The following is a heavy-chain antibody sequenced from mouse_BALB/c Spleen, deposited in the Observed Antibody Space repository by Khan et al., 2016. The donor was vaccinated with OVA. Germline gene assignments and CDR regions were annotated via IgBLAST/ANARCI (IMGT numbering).Heavy chain of an antibody. CDR2: INPRTSYT. V-gene: IGHV1-4*01. CDR3: ARRTTEYALDY. CDR1: GYTFISNT. Sequence: QVQLKQSGAEVARPGASVKLSCKASGYTFISNTMHWVKQRPGQGLEWIGYINPRTSYTSYNQKFQDKATLTADKSSSTAYIQLSSLTSEDSAVDYCARRTTEYALDYWGQGTSVTVSA. D-gene: IGHD2-14*01. J-gene: IGHJ4*01.